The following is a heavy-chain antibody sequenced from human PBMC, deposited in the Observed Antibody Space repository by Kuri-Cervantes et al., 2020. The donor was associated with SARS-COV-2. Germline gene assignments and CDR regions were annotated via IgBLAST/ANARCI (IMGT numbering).Heavy chain of an antibody. J-gene: IGHJ4*02. CDR3: ARLQHRDGDRSY. Sequence: GGSLRLSCAASGFIFNSYAMHWVRQAPGKGLEWVAFIRFDGSNKYYAASVKGRFTISRDNFKKTLFLQLDNLRAEDTAVYYCARLQHRDGDRSYWGQGTLVTVSS. V-gene: IGHV3-30*02. CDR1: GFIFNSYA. CDR2: IRFDGSNK. D-gene: IGHD5-24*01.